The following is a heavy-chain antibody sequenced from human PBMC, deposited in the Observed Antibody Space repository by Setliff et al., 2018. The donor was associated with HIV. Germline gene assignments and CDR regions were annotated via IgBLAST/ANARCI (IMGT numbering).Heavy chain of an antibody. CDR1: GGSISSATHY. Sequence: SETLSLTCTVSGGSISSATHYWGWIRQPPGKGLAWIGSIFYSGSSHYNPSLKSRAIISVDTSKNQFSLRLSSVTAADTAVYYCARLHPGGYDPYYYNHYMDVWGRGTTVTVS. J-gene: IGHJ6*03. V-gene: IGHV4-39*01. CDR2: IFYSGSS. CDR3: ARLHPGGYDPYYYNHYMDV. D-gene: IGHD5-12*01.